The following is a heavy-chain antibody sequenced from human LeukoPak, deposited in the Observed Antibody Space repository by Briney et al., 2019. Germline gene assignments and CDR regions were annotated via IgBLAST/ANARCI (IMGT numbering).Heavy chain of an antibody. Sequence: ASVKVSCKASGYTFTSYGISWVRQAPGQGLGWMGWINAYNGNTNYAQKLQGRVTLTTDTSTSTAYMELRSLRSDDTAMYYCATRSGYSGYVRMGYAFDIWGQGTMVTVSS. CDR2: INAYNGNT. V-gene: IGHV1-18*01. J-gene: IGHJ3*02. CDR1: GYTFTSYG. D-gene: IGHD5-12*01. CDR3: ATRSGYSGYVRMGYAFDI.